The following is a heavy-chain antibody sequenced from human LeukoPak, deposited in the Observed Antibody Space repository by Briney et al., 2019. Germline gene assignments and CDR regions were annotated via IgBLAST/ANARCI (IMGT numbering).Heavy chain of an antibody. J-gene: IGHJ3*01. V-gene: IGHV3-15*01. D-gene: IGHD1-26*01. CDR3: TLGVWEGNAFDV. CDR1: GVTFTNAW. Sequence: GGSLRLSCAASGVTFTNAWMTWVRQAPGKGLDWVGRIKSKTDGGTTYYAAPVKGRFTISRDDSKNTVYLQMNSLKTEDTAMYYCTLGVWEGNAFDVWGQGTMVTVSS. CDR2: IKSKTDGGTT.